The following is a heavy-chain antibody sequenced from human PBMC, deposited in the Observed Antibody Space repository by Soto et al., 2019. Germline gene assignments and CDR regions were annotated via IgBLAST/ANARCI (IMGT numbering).Heavy chain of an antibody. CDR2: IKSRADGGTT. J-gene: IGHJ4*02. CDR1: GFTFSNAW. CDR3: ASYSETKGSV. V-gene: IGHV3-15*01. D-gene: IGHD1-26*01. Sequence: GGSLRLSCADSGFTFSNAWMTWVRQAPGKGLEWVGRIKSRADGGTTDYAAPVKGRFTISRDDSKNTLYLQINSLKTEGTAVYYCASYSETKGSVWGQGPLVTVSS.